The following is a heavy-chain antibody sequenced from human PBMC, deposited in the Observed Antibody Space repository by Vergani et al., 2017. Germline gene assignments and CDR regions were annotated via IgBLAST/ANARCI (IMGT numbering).Heavy chain of an antibody. J-gene: IGHJ4*02. V-gene: IGHV4-61*02. CDR1: GGSITAGHYY. D-gene: IGHD3-3*01. CDR3: AGENDFSSGLLGGIDS. Sequence: QVQLRESGPGRVKPSQTLSLTCTVSGGSITAGHYYWGWIRQPAGKGLEWIGRIFNTGTTNYNPSLKSRVAISMDSSKNQFSLTLRSVTAADTAVYFCAGENDFSSGLLGGIDSWVQGTLVTVSS. CDR2: IFNTGTT.